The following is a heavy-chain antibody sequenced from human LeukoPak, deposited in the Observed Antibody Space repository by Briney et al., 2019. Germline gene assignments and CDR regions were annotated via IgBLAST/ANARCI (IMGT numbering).Heavy chain of an antibody. V-gene: IGHV3-53*01. CDR2: IYSGGST. D-gene: IGHD1-26*01. CDR1: GFTVSSNY. CDR3: ARERGRGSSSDY. J-gene: IGHJ4*02. Sequence: GGSLRLSCAASGFTVSSNYMSWVRQAPGKGLEWVSVIYSGGSTYYADSVKGRFNISRDNSKNTLYLQMNSVRDEDTAVYYCARERGRGSSSDYWGQGTLVTVSS.